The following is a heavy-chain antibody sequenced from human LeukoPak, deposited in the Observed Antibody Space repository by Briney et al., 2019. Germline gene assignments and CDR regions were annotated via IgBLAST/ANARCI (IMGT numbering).Heavy chain of an antibody. J-gene: IGHJ4*02. D-gene: IGHD2-21*01. CDR3: ARASNSPFDY. CDR2: FSNYNNI. Sequence: FSNYNNIKEADAVKGRFTISRDNAKNSLYLQMNSLRAEDTAIYYCARASNSPFDYWGQGTLVTVPS. V-gene: IGHV3-69-1*02.